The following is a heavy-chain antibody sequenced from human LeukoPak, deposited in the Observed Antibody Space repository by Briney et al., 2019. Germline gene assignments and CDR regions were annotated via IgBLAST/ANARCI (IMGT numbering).Heavy chain of an antibody. CDR2: IKQDGSEK. CDR3: ARGVRWDTAMVKFNFDY. CDR1: GFTFSSYA. Sequence: PGGSLRLSCAASGFTFSSYAMHWVRQAPGKGLEWVANIKQDGSEKYYVDSVKGRFTISRDNAKNSLYLQMNSLRAEDTAVYYCARGVRWDTAMVKFNFDYWGQGTLVTVSS. J-gene: IGHJ4*02. D-gene: IGHD5-18*01. V-gene: IGHV3-7*01.